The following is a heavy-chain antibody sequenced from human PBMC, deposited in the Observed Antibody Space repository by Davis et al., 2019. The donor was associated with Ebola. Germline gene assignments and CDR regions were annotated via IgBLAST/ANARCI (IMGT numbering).Heavy chain of an antibody. J-gene: IGHJ4*02. CDR1: GYSFTDYY. V-gene: IGHV1-2*06. Sequence: ASVKVSCKASGYSFTDYYMHWVRQAPGQGLEWVGRINPNSGSTNYAQKFQGRVTMTRDTSISTAYMELSRLRSDDTAVYYCARGEDCTSASCSTYWGQGTLVTVSS. D-gene: IGHD2-2*01. CDR2: INPNSGST. CDR3: ARGEDCTSASCSTY.